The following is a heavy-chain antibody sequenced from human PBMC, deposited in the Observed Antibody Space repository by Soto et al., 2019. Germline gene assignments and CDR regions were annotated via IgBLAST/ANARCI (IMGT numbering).Heavy chain of an antibody. Sequence: SVKVSCKASGYIFGTYAISWVRQAPGQGLEWMGGIIPIFGTANYAQKFQGRVTITADKSTSTAYMELSSLRSEDTAVYYCARERSGYSRSFGVGSHFDYGGQGLLVTV. D-gene: IGHD6-6*01. J-gene: IGHJ4*02. CDR3: ARERSGYSRSFGVGSHFDY. CDR2: IIPIFGTA. CDR1: GYIFGTYA. V-gene: IGHV1-69*06.